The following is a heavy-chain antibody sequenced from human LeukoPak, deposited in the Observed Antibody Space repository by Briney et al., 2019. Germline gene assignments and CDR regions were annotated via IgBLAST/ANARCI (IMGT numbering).Heavy chain of an antibody. D-gene: IGHD3-16*01. Sequence: ASVKVSCKASGYTFTGYYMHWVRQAPGQGLEWMGWINPNSGGTNYAQKFQGRATMTRDTSISTAYMELSRLRSDDTAVYYCAREDPDLPTPAYMGWGQGTLDTVSS. J-gene: IGHJ4*02. CDR3: AREDPDLPTPAYMG. V-gene: IGHV1-2*02. CDR1: GYTFTGYY. CDR2: INPNSGGT.